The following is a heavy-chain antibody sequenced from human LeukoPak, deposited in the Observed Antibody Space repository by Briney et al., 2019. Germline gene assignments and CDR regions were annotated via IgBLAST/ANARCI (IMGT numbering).Heavy chain of an antibody. CDR1: RDSISRGGYS. CDR3: ARELWFASAPGSWLDP. V-gene: IGHV4-30-2*01. Sequence: SETLSLTSVVSRDSISRGGYSGRWTRQQPGKGLEWLGYIFHTGRPSFYPSLKTRVPILVDNSKNQFSLRLGSVAAADTAVYDCARELWFASAPGSWLDPWRRGTVV. D-gene: IGHD3-10*01. J-gene: IGHJ5*02. CDR2: IFHTGRP.